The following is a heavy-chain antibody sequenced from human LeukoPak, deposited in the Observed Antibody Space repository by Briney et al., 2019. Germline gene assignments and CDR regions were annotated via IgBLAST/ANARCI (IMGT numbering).Heavy chain of an antibody. J-gene: IGHJ5*02. V-gene: IGHV4-59*08. CDR2: IYYSGST. CDR1: GGSISSYY. D-gene: IGHD3-3*01. Sequence: SETLSLTCTVSGGSISSYYWSWIRQPPGKGLEWIGYIYYSGSTNYNPSLKSRVTISVDTSKNQFSLKLSSVTAADTAVYYCAGSDEAYYDFWSGYGNWFDPWGQGTLVTVSS. CDR3: AGSDEAYYDFWSGYGNWFDP.